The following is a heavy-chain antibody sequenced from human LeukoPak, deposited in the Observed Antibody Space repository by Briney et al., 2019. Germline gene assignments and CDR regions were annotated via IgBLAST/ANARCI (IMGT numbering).Heavy chain of an antibody. CDR1: GYSISSVYY. CDR3: ARDQYYYGSGSLYMDV. D-gene: IGHD3-10*01. V-gene: IGHV4-4*07. J-gene: IGHJ6*03. CDR2: IHTSGST. Sequence: SETLSLTCTVSGYSISSVYYWSWIRQPAGKGLEWIGRIHTSGSTNYNPSLKGRVTMSVDTSKNQFSLKLSSVTAADTAVYYCARDQYYYGSGSLYMDVWGKGTTVTISS.